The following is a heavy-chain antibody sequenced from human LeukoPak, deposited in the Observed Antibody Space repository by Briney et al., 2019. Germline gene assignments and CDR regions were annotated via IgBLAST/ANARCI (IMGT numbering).Heavy chain of an antibody. D-gene: IGHD1-1*01. CDR1: GFTFSTYA. CDR2: TRDKGNSYTT. V-gene: IGHV3-72*01. J-gene: IGHJ4*02. CDR3: ARAKLERWDFDN. Sequence: GGSLRLSCAASGFTFSTYAMSWVRQAPGKGLEWVGRTRDKGNSYTTEYAASVKGRFTISRDDSKNSLDLQMNSLKTEDTAVYYCARAKLERWDFDNWGQGTLVTVAS.